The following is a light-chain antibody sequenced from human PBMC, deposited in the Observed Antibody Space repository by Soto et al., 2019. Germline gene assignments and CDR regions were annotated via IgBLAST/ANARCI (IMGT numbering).Light chain of an antibody. V-gene: IGKV1-39*01. CDR3: QQSYSTPQTFGQ. Sequence: DIQMTQSPSSLSASVGDRVTITCRASQSISSYLNWYQQKPGKAPKLLIYAASSLQSGVPSRFSGSGSGTDFSLTISSLQPEDFATYYCQQSYSTPQTFGQFGQGTKVDIK. CDR2: AAS. J-gene: IGKJ1*01. CDR1: QSISSY.